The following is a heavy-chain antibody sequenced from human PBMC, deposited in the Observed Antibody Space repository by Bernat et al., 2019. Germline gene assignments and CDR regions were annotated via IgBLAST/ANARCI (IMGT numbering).Heavy chain of an antibody. J-gene: IGHJ5*02. V-gene: IGHV3-49*04. CDR1: GSTFGDYA. CDR3: TGGVWGMGGLGGWFEH. CDR2: IRTNAYGGTT. D-gene: IGHD3-16*01. Sequence: EVQLVESGGGLVQPGWSLRLSCTASGSTFGDYAMSWVRQAPGKGLEWVGFIRTNAYGGTTEYAASVKGRFTISRDDPKSIEYLQMNSLKTEDSAVYYCTGGVWGMGGLGGWFEHWGQGTLVTVSS.